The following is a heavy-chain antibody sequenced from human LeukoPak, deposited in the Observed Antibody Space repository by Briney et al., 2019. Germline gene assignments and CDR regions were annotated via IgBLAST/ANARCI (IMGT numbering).Heavy chain of an antibody. D-gene: IGHD3-10*01. J-gene: IGHJ4*02. CDR1: RYTFAAHH. Sequence: ASVKVSCKASRYTFAAHHIHWVRQAPGQGLEWMGWILPDGRDTKYSQKFQDRMTLTTDTSTNTAYMELNRLIPDDTAVYYCSGRYGPGPVWGQGTLISASP. V-gene: IGHV1-2*02. CDR2: ILPDGRDT. CDR3: SGRYGPGPV.